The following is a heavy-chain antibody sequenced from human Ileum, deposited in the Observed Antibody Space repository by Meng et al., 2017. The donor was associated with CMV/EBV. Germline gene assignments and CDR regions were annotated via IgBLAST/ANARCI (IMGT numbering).Heavy chain of an antibody. D-gene: IGHD6-13*01. CDR3: VRLTGNSWLDY. CDR2: TYYRSKWFN. J-gene: IGHJ4*02. Sequence: QVQLLQSGPGLVKTSQTIILSCAISGDIVSSTTVTWNWIRPSPSRGLEWLGRTYYRSKWFNDYALSVRGRITINPDISKNQLSLQLNSVTTEDTAVYYCVRLTGNSWLDYWGRGTLVTVSS. V-gene: IGHV6-1*01. CDR1: GDIVSSTTVT.